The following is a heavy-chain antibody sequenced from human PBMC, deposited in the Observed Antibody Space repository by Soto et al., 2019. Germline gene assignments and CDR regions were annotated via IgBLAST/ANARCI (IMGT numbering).Heavy chain of an antibody. V-gene: IGHV3-30-3*01. CDR2: ISYEGSNK. CDR3: ARPNIQSAWNDGFDI. D-gene: IGHD1-1*01. Sequence: QVQLVESGGGVVQPGRSLRLSCAAFGFTFDDYSMHWVRQAPGKGLEWVALISYEGSNKYYADSVQGRFTISRDNAKNKMFLEVNSLRTEDTAVYNCARPNIQSAWNDGFDIWGQGTMVTVSS. J-gene: IGHJ3*02. CDR1: GFTFDDYS.